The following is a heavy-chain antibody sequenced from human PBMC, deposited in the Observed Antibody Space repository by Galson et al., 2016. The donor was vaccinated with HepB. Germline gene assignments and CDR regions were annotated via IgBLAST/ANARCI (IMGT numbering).Heavy chain of an antibody. Sequence: SETLSLTCSVSGDSITRYYWSWIRQPPGRGLEWIGYVYHSGATKYNPPLESRVTISVDTSKKQFSLKLTSATAADTAVYFCARGEFESRLNLVWGVLKEGYYYGVDGWGQGTTVTVSS. J-gene: IGHJ6*02. CDR3: ARGEFESRLNLVWGVLKEGYYYGVDG. D-gene: IGHD3-10*01. V-gene: IGHV4-59*12. CDR1: GDSITRYY. CDR2: VYHSGAT.